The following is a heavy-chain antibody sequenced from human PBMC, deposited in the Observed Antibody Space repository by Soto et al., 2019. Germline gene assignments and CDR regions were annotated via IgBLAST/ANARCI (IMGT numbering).Heavy chain of an antibody. CDR3: ARLIGNSWLDS. CDR2: IYYNGIT. Sequence: SETLSLTCTVSGGSISSTRYFWGWFRQPPGKGLEWIGTIYYNGITYYNPSLKSRVTVSVDTSKNQLSLQLNSVTPDDTAVYYCARLIGNSWLDSWGQGTLVTVSS. J-gene: IGHJ5*01. V-gene: IGHV4-39*01. CDR1: GGSISSTRYF.